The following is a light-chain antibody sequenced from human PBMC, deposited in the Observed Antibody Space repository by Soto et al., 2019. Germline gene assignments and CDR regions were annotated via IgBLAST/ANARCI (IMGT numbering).Light chain of an antibody. J-gene: IGKJ4*01. CDR1: QSISIT. CDR2: GAS. V-gene: IGKV3-15*01. CDR3: QQYNNWPRT. Sequence: EIVMTLSPATLSVSPGERATLSCRASQSISITLAWYQQKPGQAPRLLIYGASTRATDIPARFSGSGSGTEFTLTISGLQSEDFAVYYCQQYNNWPRTFGGGTKLEI.